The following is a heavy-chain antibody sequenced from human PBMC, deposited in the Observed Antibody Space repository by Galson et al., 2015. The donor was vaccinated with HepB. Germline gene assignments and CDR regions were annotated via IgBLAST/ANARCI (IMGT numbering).Heavy chain of an antibody. V-gene: IGHV3-30*04. CDR3: SRGGGDSTWPFDS. CDR2: VSYDGTNK. D-gene: IGHD6-13*01. Sequence: SLRLSCAASGFSFSSYAMHWVRQAPGKGLEWVSVVSYDGTNKHYAESVKGRFTISRDSSKNTLCLQMNSLRADDTAMYYCSRGGGDSTWPFDSWGQGALVTVSS. J-gene: IGHJ4*02. CDR1: GFSFSSYA.